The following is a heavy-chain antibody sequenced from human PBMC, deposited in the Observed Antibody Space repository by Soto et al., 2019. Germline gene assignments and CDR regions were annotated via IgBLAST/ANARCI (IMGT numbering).Heavy chain of an antibody. J-gene: IGHJ4*02. V-gene: IGHV1-8*01. Sequence: ASVKVSCKASGYTFTSYDINWVRQATGQGREWMGWMNPNSGNTGYAQKFQGRVTMTRNTSISTAYMELSSLRSEDTAVYYCARGDWTYYYDSSGYYVPFDYWGQGXLVTVSS. CDR2: MNPNSGNT. D-gene: IGHD3-22*01. CDR1: GYTFTSYD. CDR3: ARGDWTYYYDSSGYYVPFDY.